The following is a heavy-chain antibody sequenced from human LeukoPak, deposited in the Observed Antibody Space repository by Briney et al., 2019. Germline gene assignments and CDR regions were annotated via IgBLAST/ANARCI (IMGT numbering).Heavy chain of an antibody. CDR3: ATLVSRQLLSGLANWFDP. CDR2: SDPEDGET. V-gene: IGHV1-24*01. CDR1: GYTLTGLS. Sequence: AAVKVSCMVSGYTLTGLSLHGLRPPPAKGLEGVDGSDPEDGETIYAQKFQGRVTMTEDTSTDTAYMELSSLRSEDTAVYYCATLVSRQLLSGLANWFDPWGEGTLVTVSS. D-gene: IGHD2-2*01. J-gene: IGHJ5*02.